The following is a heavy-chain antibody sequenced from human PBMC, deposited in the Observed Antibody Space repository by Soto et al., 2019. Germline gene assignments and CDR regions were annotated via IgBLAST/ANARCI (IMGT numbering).Heavy chain of an antibody. CDR3: ARDAYGDYDAFDI. CDR2: IWYDGSNK. Sequence: QVQLVESGGGVVQPGRSLRLSCAASGFTFSSYGMHWVRQAPGKGLEWVAVIWYDGSNKYYADSVKGRFTISRDNSKNTLYLQMNSLRAEDTAVYYCARDAYGDYDAFDIWGQGTMVTVSS. J-gene: IGHJ3*02. D-gene: IGHD4-17*01. CDR1: GFTFSSYG. V-gene: IGHV3-33*01.